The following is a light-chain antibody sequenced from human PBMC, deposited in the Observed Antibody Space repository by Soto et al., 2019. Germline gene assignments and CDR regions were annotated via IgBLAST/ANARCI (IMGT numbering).Light chain of an antibody. CDR3: QYRGT. CDR2: WAS. Sequence: DIVLTQSPHSLSVSLGERATINCKSSQSVVFGSNNKNSLAWYQQRPGQAPKLLIYWASTRASGVPDRFRGSGSGTDFTLTISNLQAEDVAVYYCQYRGTFGPGTKVDI. V-gene: IGKV4-1*01. CDR1: QSVVFGSNNKNS. J-gene: IGKJ3*01.